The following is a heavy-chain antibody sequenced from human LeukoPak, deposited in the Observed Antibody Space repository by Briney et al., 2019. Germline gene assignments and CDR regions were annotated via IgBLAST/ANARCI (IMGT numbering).Heavy chain of an antibody. V-gene: IGHV4-59*08. CDR3: ASTGRYFDPGYYYYMDV. D-gene: IGHD3-9*01. CDR1: GGSISSDY. Sequence: SETLSLTCTASGGSISSDYWSWIRQPPGKGLEWIGYIYYSGSTNYNPSLKSRVTISVDTSKNQFSLKLSSVTAADTAVYYCASTGRYFDPGYYYYMDVWGKGTTVTVSS. J-gene: IGHJ6*03. CDR2: IYYSGST.